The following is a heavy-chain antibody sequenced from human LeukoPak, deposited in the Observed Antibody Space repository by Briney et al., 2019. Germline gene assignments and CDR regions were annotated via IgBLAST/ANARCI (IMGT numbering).Heavy chain of an antibody. CDR3: ARARGSRAARVIDY. CDR1: GFNIASQA. CDR2: FGGSEDTA. D-gene: IGHD6-6*01. J-gene: IGHJ4*02. Sequence: GGSLRLSCAASGFNIASQAMSWVRQAPGQGLEWVSGFGGSEDTAHYADSVKGRFIISRDTSKNTLYLQMNSLRVDDTAVYFCARARGSRAARVIDYWGQGTLVTVSS. V-gene: IGHV3-23*01.